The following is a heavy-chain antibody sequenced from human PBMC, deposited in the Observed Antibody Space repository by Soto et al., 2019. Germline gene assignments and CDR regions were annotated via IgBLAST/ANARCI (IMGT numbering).Heavy chain of an antibody. J-gene: IGHJ6*03. CDR3: ARCGSLRYFDWSREYYYMDV. D-gene: IGHD3-9*01. CDR1: GGSFSGYY. CDR2: INHSGST. V-gene: IGHV4-34*01. Sequence: SETLSLTCAVYGGSFSGYYWGWIRQPPGKGLEWIGEINHSGSTNYNPSLKSRVTISVDTSKNQFSLKLSSVTAADTAVYYCARCGSLRYFDWSREYYYMDVWGKGTTVTVSS.